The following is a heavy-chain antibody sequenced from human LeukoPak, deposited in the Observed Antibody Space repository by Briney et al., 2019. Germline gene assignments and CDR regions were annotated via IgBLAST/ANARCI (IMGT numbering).Heavy chain of an antibody. Sequence: ASVKVSCTASGGTFSSYAISWVRQAPGQGLEWMGGIIPIFGTANYVQKFQGRVTITADESTSTAYMELSSLRSEDAAVYYCAGGLTRWLHTTYYFDYWGQGTLVTVSS. CDR2: IIPIFGTA. D-gene: IGHD5-24*01. CDR1: GGTFSSYA. V-gene: IGHV1-69*13. J-gene: IGHJ4*02. CDR3: AGGLTRWLHTTYYFDY.